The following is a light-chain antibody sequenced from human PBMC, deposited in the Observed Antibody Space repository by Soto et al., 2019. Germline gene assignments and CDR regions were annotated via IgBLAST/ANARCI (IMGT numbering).Light chain of an antibody. CDR2: DAS. CDR3: QQYNSYTWT. V-gene: IGKV1-8*01. J-gene: IGKJ1*01. Sequence: AIRMTQSPSSLSASTGDRVTITCRASQGISSYLAWYQQKPGKAPKLLIYDASSLESGVPSRFSGSGSGTEFTLTINSLQSEDFATYYCQQYNSYTWTFGQGTKVDIK. CDR1: QGISSY.